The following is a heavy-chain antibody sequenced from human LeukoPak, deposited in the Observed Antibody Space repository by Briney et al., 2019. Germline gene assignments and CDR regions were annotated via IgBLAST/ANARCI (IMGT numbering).Heavy chain of an antibody. D-gene: IGHD3/OR15-3a*01. Sequence: SETLSLTCAVSGGSISSSNWWSWVRPTPGKGLEWIGEIYHSGSTNYNPSLKSRVTISVDKSKNQFSLRLTSVTAADTAVYYCARQTGSGLFILPGGQGTLVTVSS. CDR2: IYHSGST. V-gene: IGHV4-4*02. CDR3: ARQTGSGLFILP. J-gene: IGHJ4*02. CDR1: GGSISSSNW.